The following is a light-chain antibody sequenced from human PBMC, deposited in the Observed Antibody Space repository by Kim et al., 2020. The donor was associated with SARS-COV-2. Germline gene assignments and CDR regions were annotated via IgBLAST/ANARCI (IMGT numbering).Light chain of an antibody. CDR1: QSVLYSSNNKNY. CDR3: QQYYSTPLT. CDR2: WAS. J-gene: IGKJ4*01. V-gene: IGKV4-1*01. Sequence: DIVMTQSPDSLVVSLGERATINCKSSQSVLYSSNNKNYLAWYQQKPGQPPKLLIYWASTRESGVPDRFSGGGSGTDFTLTISSLQAEDVAVYYCQQYYSTPLTFGGGTKVDIK.